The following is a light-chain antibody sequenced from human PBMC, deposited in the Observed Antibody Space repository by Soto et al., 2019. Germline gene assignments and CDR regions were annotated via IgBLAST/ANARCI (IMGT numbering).Light chain of an antibody. J-gene: IGKJ2*01. CDR3: QQSHGIPYT. V-gene: IGKV1-39*01. CDR2: AAS. CDR1: QTISTY. Sequence: DIQMTQSPSSLSAAVGDRVTITCRASQTISTYLNWYQQKPGKAPKLLIYAASSLQSGVPSRFTGSGSGTDFTLTISSLQPEYFATYYCQQSHGIPYTFGQGTKLEIK.